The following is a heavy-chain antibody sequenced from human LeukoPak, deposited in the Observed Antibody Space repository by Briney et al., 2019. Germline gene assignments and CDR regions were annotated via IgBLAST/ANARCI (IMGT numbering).Heavy chain of an antibody. J-gene: IGHJ6*02. CDR3: ARGGIGKVVVAATRGIYYYYYGMDV. CDR1: GGSFSGYY. V-gene: IGHV4-34*01. Sequence: SETLSLTCAVYGGSFSGYYWSWIRQPPGKGLEWIGEINHSGSTNYNPSLKSRVTTSVDTSKNQFSLKLSSVTAADTAVYYCARGGIGKVVVAATRGIYYYYYGMDVWGQGTTVTVSS. D-gene: IGHD2-15*01. CDR2: INHSGST.